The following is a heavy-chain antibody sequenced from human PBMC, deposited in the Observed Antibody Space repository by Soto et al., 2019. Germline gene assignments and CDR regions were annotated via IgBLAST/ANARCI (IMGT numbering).Heavy chain of an antibody. CDR1: GGTFSSYA. J-gene: IGHJ5*02. CDR2: IIPIFGTA. D-gene: IGHD2-15*01. Sequence: GASVKVSCKASGGTFSSYAISWVRQAPGQGLEWMGGIIPIFGTANYAQKFQGRVTITADESTSTAYMELSSLRSEDTAVYYCAREGIGYCSGGSYSCFDPWRQGTLVTVSS. V-gene: IGHV1-69*13. CDR3: AREGIGYCSGGSYSCFDP.